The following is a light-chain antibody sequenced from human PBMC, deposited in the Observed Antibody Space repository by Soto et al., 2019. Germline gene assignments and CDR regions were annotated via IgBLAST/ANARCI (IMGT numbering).Light chain of an antibody. J-gene: IGKJ5*01. V-gene: IGKV3-11*01. CDR1: QSVSSN. CDR3: QQRNVWPTVT. Sequence: DIVMTQSPATLSVSPGERATLSCRASQSVSSNLAWYQQKPGQAPRLLIYGAFNRATGIPARFSGSGSGTDFTLTISSLEPEDSAVYYCQQRNVWPTVTFGQGTRLEIK. CDR2: GAF.